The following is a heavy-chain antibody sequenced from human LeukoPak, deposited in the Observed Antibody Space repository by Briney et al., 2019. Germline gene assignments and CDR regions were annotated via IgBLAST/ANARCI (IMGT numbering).Heavy chain of an antibody. CDR2: ISGDGDDT. J-gene: IGHJ4*02. Sequence: PGGSLRLSCTVSGFTFDDYAMHWVRQVPGKGLEWVSLISGDGDDTYYADSVKGRFTISRDNRKNSLHLQMSNLRIEDTALYYCANDFLYSTNWHSFDYWGQGTLVTVSS. D-gene: IGHD2-2*01. CDR1: GFTFDDYA. V-gene: IGHV3-43*02. CDR3: ANDFLYSTNWHSFDY.